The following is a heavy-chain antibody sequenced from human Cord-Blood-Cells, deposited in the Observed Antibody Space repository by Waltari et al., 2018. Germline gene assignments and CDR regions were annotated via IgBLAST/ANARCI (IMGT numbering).Heavy chain of an antibody. V-gene: IGHV3-30*03. J-gene: IGHJ4*02. CDR1: GFNFSSYG. Sequence: QVQLVESGGGVVQPGRSLRLSCAASGFNFSSYGMHLVRQAPGKGLEWVAVISYDGSKKYYADSVKGRFTISRDNSKNTLYLQMNSLRAEDTAVYYCARGGYDPRSSFDYWGQGTLVTVSS. CDR3: ARGGYDPRSSFDY. D-gene: IGHD5-12*01. CDR2: ISYDGSKK.